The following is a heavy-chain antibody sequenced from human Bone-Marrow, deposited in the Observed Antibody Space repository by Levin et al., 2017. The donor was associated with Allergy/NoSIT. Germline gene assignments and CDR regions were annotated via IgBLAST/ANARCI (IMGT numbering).Heavy chain of an antibody. D-gene: IGHD1-14*01. CDR3: ASGTGTSFHYMDV. CDR1: GASIPRTNYY. V-gene: IGHV4-39*01. Sequence: PSETLSLTCTVSGASIPRTNYYWGWIRQPPGKGLEWIGSMYSGGSSYYNPSLRSRVTISVDTSKNQFSLNLMSVTAVASGVYYCASGTGTSFHYMDVWGTGTTVTVSS. J-gene: IGHJ6*03. CDR2: MYSGGSS.